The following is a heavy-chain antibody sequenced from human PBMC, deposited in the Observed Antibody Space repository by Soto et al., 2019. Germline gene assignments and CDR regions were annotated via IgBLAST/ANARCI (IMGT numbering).Heavy chain of an antibody. CDR3: VRQGIDYLHGLVDV. CDR2: VYYTGGT. V-gene: IGHV4-59*08. Sequence: QVHVQQSGPGLVKPSETLSLSCTVSSGPSSSHNWGWIRQPPGRGLEWIGYVYYTGGTSYNPSLKSRVTISADTSTNHISLTLSSVTAPDTAVYYCVRQGIDYLHGLVDVWGQGTTVSVSS. J-gene: IGHJ6*02. CDR1: SGPSSSHN. D-gene: IGHD1-26*01.